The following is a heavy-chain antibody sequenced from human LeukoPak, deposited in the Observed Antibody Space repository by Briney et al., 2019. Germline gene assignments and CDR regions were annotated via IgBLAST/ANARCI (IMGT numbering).Heavy chain of an antibody. CDR1: GGSISSGSYY. V-gene: IGHV4-61*02. Sequence: SETLSLSCTVPGGSISSGSYYWSWIRLPAGKGLEWLGRIYTSGRTTYNPSHKSRVTISVDTSKNQYSLKLSSVTAADTAVYYCARYYYGSPFDIWGQGTMFTVSS. D-gene: IGHD3-10*01. J-gene: IGHJ3*02. CDR3: ARYYYGSPFDI. CDR2: IYTSGRT.